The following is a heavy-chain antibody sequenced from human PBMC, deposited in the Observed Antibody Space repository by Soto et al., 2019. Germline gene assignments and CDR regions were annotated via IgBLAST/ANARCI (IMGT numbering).Heavy chain of an antibody. D-gene: IGHD4-17*01. Sequence: PSETLSLTCTVSGGSISSYYWSWIRRPPGKGLEWIGYIYYSGSTNYNPSLKSRVTISVDTSKNHFSLKLSSVTSADTAVYYCARRYGPSFDYWGQGTLVTVSS. V-gene: IGHV4-59*01. J-gene: IGHJ4*02. CDR3: ARRYGPSFDY. CDR2: IYYSGST. CDR1: GGSISSYY.